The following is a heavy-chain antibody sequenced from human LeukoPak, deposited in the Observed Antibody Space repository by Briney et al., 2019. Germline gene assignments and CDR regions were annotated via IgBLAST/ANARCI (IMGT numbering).Heavy chain of an antibody. Sequence: PGGSLRLSCAASGFSVSDYSISWIRQSPGKGLEWISYVTSGSGSTNYADSVRGRFTISRDNAKNSVALQLDGLRADDTAVYFCTRERRGSYYAFESWGQGTLVTVSS. CDR2: VTSGSGST. V-gene: IGHV3-11*05. J-gene: IGHJ4*02. CDR3: TRERRGSYYAFES. CDR1: GFSVSDYS. D-gene: IGHD3-16*01.